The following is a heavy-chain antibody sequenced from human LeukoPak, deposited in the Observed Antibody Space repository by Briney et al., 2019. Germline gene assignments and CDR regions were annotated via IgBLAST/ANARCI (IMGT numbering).Heavy chain of an antibody. V-gene: IGHV4-30-2*01. J-gene: IGHJ4*02. Sequence: TLSLTRAVSGGSISSGDLPWSWIRPPPGKGLEWIGYIFHTGHTSYNPSLKSRVTISVDMSKNQLSLRLTSVTAAHTAVYYCARGFYGAGSHFDYWGQGTLVTVSS. CDR2: IFHTGHT. D-gene: IGHD3-10*01. CDR3: ARGFYGAGSHFDY. CDR1: GGSISSGDLP.